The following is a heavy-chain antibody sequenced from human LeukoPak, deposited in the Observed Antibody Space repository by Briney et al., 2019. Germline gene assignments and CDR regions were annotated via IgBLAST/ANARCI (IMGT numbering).Heavy chain of an antibody. Sequence: GASVKVSCKTSGYTFPSHYMHWVRQAPGQGLEWMGAINPSGDRTNYAQNFQGRVTMTRDTSTSTLYMELSGLRSEDTAMYYCAREKVMAGKTFDFWGQGTLVTVSS. J-gene: IGHJ4*02. CDR2: INPSGDRT. CDR3: AREKVMAGKTFDF. V-gene: IGHV1-46*01. CDR1: GYTFPSHY. D-gene: IGHD2-8*01.